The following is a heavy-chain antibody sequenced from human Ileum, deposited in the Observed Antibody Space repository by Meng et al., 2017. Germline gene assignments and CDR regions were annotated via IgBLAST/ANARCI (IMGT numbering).Heavy chain of an antibody. Sequence: ASVKVSCKASGYTFTSYGISWVRQAPGQGLEWMGWISAYNGNTNYAQKLQGRVTMTTDTSTSTAYMGLRSLRSDDTAVYYCARAPLILGLGELSSYYYGMDVWGQGTTVTVSS. V-gene: IGHV1-18*01. CDR1: GYTFTSYG. J-gene: IGHJ6*02. CDR3: ARAPLILGLGELSSYYYGMDV. D-gene: IGHD3-10*01. CDR2: ISAYNGNT.